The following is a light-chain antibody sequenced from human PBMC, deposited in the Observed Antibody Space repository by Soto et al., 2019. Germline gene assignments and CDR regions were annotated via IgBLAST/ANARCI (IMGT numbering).Light chain of an antibody. Sequence: QCVLTQPASVSGSHGQSITISCTGTSSDVGGYNYVSWYQQHPGKAPKLMIYDVSNRPSGVSNRFSGSKSGNTASLTISGLQAEDEADYYCSSYTSSSIYVFGTGTKVTVL. J-gene: IGLJ1*01. CDR1: SSDVGGYNY. CDR2: DVS. CDR3: SSYTSSSIYV. V-gene: IGLV2-14*01.